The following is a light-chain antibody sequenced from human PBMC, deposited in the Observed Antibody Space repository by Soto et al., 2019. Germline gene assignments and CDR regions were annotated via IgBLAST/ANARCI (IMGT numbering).Light chain of an antibody. CDR2: DAS. Sequence: EIVLTQSAASLSLSPGGRATLSYRASQSVSTYLAWYQQKPGQAPRLLIYDASSRATGIPARFSGSGSGTDFTLTISSLEPEDFAVYYCQQRSDWPPTFGQGTKVEIK. J-gene: IGKJ1*01. V-gene: IGKV3-11*01. CDR3: QQRSDWPPT. CDR1: QSVSTY.